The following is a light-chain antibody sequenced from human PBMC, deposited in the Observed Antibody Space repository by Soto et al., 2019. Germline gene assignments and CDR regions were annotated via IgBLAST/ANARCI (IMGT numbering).Light chain of an antibody. CDR2: DVS. V-gene: IGLV2-14*01. CDR3: SSYTSSSTYV. CDR1: SSDVGGYNY. Sequence: QSALTQPASVSGSPGQWITISCTGTSSDVGGYNYVSWHQQHPGKAPKLMIYDVSNRPSGVSNRFSGSKSVNTASLTISGLQAEDEADYYCSSYTSSSTYVFGTGTKLTVL. J-gene: IGLJ1*01.